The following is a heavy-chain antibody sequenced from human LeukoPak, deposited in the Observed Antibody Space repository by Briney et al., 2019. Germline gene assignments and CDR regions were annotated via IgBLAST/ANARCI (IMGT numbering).Heavy chain of an antibody. CDR2: IYTSGST. Sequence: PSETLSLTCTVSGGSISSYYWSWIRQPAGKGLEWIGRIYTSGSTNYNPSLKSRVTMSVDTSKNQFSLKLSSVTAADTAVYYCARDSLPVYYCSSTSCYDAFDIWGQGTMVTVSS. V-gene: IGHV4-4*07. J-gene: IGHJ3*02. CDR3: ARDSLPVYYCSSTSCYDAFDI. D-gene: IGHD2-2*01. CDR1: GGSISSYY.